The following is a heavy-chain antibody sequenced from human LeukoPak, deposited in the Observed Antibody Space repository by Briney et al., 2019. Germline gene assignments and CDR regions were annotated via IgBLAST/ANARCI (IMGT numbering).Heavy chain of an antibody. Sequence: GRSLRLSCAASGFTFSSYAMHWVRQAPGKGLEWVAVISYDGSNKYYADSVKGRFTISRDNSKNTLYLQMNSLRAEDTAVYYCARDQYDTWSRRGNFDSWGQGTLVTVSS. CDR2: ISYDGSNK. CDR1: GFTFSSYA. J-gene: IGHJ4*02. CDR3: ARDQYDTWSRRGNFDS. V-gene: IGHV3-30-3*01. D-gene: IGHD3-3*01.